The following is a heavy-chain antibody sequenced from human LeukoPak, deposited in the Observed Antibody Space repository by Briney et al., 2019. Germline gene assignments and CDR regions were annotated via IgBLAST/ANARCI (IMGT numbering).Heavy chain of an antibody. J-gene: IGHJ4*02. Sequence: PSETLSLTCAVYGGSFSGYYWSWIRQPPGKGLEWIGEINHSGSTNYNPSLKSRVTISVDTSKNQFSLKLSSVTAADTAVYYCARSLEYSYGPGMFDYWGQGTLVTVSS. CDR2: INHSGST. CDR1: GGSFSGYY. CDR3: ARSLEYSYGPGMFDY. D-gene: IGHD5-18*01. V-gene: IGHV4-34*01.